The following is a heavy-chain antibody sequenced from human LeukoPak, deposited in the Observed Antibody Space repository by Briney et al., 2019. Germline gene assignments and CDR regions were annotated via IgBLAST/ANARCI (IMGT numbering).Heavy chain of an antibody. CDR1: GGSFSVYY. CDR3: ARAQRRDGYNQHPGPRINWFDP. V-gene: IGHV4-34*01. J-gene: IGHJ5*02. Sequence: SETLSLTCAVYGGSFSVYYWSWIRQPPGKGLEWIGEINHSGSTNYNPSLKSRVTMSVDTSKTQFSLKLSSVTAADTAVYYCARAQRRDGYNQHPGPRINWFDPWGQGTLVTVSS. D-gene: IGHD5-12*01. CDR2: INHSGST.